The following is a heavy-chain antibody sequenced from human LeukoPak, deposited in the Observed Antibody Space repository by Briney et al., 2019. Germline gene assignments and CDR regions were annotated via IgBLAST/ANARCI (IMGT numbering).Heavy chain of an antibody. CDR2: INPNSGGT. Sequence: GASVKVSCKXSGYTFTGYYMHWVRQAPGQGLEWMGWINPNSGGTNYSQKFQGRVTMTRDTAISTAYMELSRLRSDDTAVYYCARELLWFGELQFPFDYWGQGTLVTVSS. V-gene: IGHV1-2*02. J-gene: IGHJ4*02. CDR1: GYTFTGYY. CDR3: ARELLWFGELQFPFDY. D-gene: IGHD3-10*01.